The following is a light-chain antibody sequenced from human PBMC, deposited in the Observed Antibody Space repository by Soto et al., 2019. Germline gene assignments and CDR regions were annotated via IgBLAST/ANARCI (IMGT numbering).Light chain of an antibody. CDR3: SSSTSSSTPYV. CDR1: SSDVGGYNY. V-gene: IGLV2-14*01. Sequence: QSALTQPASVSGSPGQSITISCTGTSSDVGGYNYVSWYQQHPGKAPKLMIYDVSNRPSGVSNRFSGSQSGNTATLTISGLQAEDEADYYCSSSTSSSTPYVFGTGTKVTVL. CDR2: DVS. J-gene: IGLJ1*01.